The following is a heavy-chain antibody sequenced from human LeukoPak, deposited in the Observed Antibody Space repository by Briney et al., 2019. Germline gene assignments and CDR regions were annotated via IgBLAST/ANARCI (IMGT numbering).Heavy chain of an antibody. D-gene: IGHD6-6*01. Sequence: PGGSLRLSCAASGFAFSDYYMSWIRQAPGKGLEWGSYISSSGGTIYYAASVKGRFTVSRDNAKNSLYLQMNTVRAEDTALYYCARIEYTSSSSYFYYYMDVWGKGTTVSVSS. CDR2: ISSSGGTI. J-gene: IGHJ6*03. CDR3: ARIEYTSSSSYFYYYMDV. V-gene: IGHV3-11*04. CDR1: GFAFSDYY.